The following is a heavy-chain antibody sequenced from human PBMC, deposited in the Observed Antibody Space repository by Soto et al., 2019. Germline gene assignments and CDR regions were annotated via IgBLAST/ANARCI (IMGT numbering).Heavy chain of an antibody. CDR3: ARGDYRYDSSGN. V-gene: IGHV4-59*12. J-gene: IGHJ4*02. CDR2: VHHTGST. D-gene: IGHD3-22*01. CDR1: GDSITDYY. Sequence: TMSLTCTVSGDSITDYYRNCIRQPPGKGLEWIGYVHHTGSTNYNPSLRSRVTISVDTSKNQFSLKLSSVTAADTAVYYCARGDYRYDSSGNWGQGTLVTVSS.